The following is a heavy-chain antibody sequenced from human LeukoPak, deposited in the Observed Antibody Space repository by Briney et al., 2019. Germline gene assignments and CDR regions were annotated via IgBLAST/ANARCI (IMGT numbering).Heavy chain of an antibody. J-gene: IGHJ3*02. D-gene: IGHD3-16*01. V-gene: IGHV4-39*07. Sequence: SETLSLTCTVSGGSISSGGYYWSWIRQPPGKGLEWIGEINHSGSTNYNPSLKSRVTISVDTSKNQFSLKLSSVTAADTAVYYCVRRPGRLMITFGIWGQGTMVTVSS. CDR1: GGSISSGGYY. CDR3: VRRPGRLMITFGI. CDR2: INHSGST.